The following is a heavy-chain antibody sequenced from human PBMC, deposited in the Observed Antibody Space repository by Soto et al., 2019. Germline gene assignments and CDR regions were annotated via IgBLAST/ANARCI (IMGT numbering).Heavy chain of an antibody. J-gene: IGHJ5*02. CDR2: MNPNSGHT. V-gene: IGHV1-8*01. Sequence: QVQLVQSGAEVKKPGASVKVSCKASGYTFTSHDINWMRQATGQGLEWMGWMNPNSGHTNYAQKFQGRVTMTSDTSISTAYMELTNLRSEDTAIYYCASDMSTPWGQGTLVTVSS. CDR3: ASDMSTP. D-gene: IGHD3-16*01. CDR1: GYTFTSHD.